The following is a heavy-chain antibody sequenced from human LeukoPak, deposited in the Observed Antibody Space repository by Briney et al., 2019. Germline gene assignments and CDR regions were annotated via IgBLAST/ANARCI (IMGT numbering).Heavy chain of an antibody. Sequence: GESLQISCQGSGYSFTSYWIGWVRQLPGKGLEWMGIIYPGDSDTRYSPSFQGQVTISADKSISTAYLQWSSLKASDTAMYYCARRPGTTLNYMDVWGKGTTVTVSS. J-gene: IGHJ6*03. CDR2: IYPGDSDT. CDR3: ARRPGTTLNYMDV. CDR1: GYSFTSYW. D-gene: IGHD1-7*01. V-gene: IGHV5-51*01.